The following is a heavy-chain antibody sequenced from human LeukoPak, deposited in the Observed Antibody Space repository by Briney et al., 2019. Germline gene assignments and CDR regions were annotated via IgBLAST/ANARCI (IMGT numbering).Heavy chain of an antibody. CDR3: ARGVRPYYYDSGGYYVDY. CDR2: IYHSGST. D-gene: IGHD3-22*01. V-gene: IGHV4-59*12. CDR1: GVSISSYY. Sequence: SETLSLTCTVSGVSISSYYWSWIRQPPGKGLEWIGYIYHSGSTYYNPSLKSRVTISVDRSKNQFSLKLSSVTAADTAVYYCARGVRPYYYDSGGYYVDYWGQGTLVTVSS. J-gene: IGHJ4*02.